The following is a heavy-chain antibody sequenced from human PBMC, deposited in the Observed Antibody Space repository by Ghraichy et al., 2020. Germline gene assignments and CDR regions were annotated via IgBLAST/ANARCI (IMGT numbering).Heavy chain of an antibody. Sequence: GGSLRLSCAASGFTFSNYVMTWVRQAPGKGLEWVAGIGGSGGATDYADSVKGRFTISRDNSKNTLYLQMNNLRDDDTAVYYCVKGLVRIDHWGQGTLVTVSS. CDR2: IGGSGGAT. CDR3: VKGLVRIDH. V-gene: IGHV3-23*01. D-gene: IGHD3-16*01. J-gene: IGHJ5*02. CDR1: GFTFSNYV.